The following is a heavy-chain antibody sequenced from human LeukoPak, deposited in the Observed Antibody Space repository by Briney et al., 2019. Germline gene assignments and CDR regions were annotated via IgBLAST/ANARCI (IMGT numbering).Heavy chain of an antibody. CDR3: ARRTYYDTSGYPHYFDY. V-gene: IGHV4-39*01. CDR1: GGSISSSSYC. CDR2: VYCGGST. D-gene: IGHD3-22*01. Sequence: SETLSLTCSVSGGSISSSSYCWGWIRQPPGKGLEWIANVYCGGSTYYNPSLKSRITISLDTSKNQFSLKLSSVTAADTAMYYCARRTYYDTSGYPHYFDYWGQGTLVTVSS. J-gene: IGHJ4*02.